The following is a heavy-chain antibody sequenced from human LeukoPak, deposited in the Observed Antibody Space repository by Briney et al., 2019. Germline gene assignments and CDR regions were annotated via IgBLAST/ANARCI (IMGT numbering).Heavy chain of an antibody. V-gene: IGHV4-59*01. D-gene: IGHD3-22*01. Sequence: SETLSLTCTVSGGSISTYYWSWFRQPPGKGLEWIGYIYYTGSTNYKSSLKSRVTISVDTSKNQFSLKLTSVTAADTAVYYCARSRINFDSSGYGDAFDIWGQGTMVTVSS. CDR2: IYYTGST. J-gene: IGHJ3*02. CDR1: GGSISTYY. CDR3: ARSRINFDSSGYGDAFDI.